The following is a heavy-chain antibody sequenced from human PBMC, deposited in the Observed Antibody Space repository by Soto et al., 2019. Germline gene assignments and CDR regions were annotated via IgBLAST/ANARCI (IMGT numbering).Heavy chain of an antibody. Sequence: SVKVSCKSFAYTLSRYGITWVRQAPGQGLEWMGGIIPLFGTTNYAPKFHGRVAITADERARTAYMDLRNLKSEDTSVYYCARLTSYYDILTRVNWFDPWGQGTLVTVSS. CDR3: ARLTSYYDILTRVNWFDP. V-gene: IGHV1-69*13. CDR2: IIPLFGTT. D-gene: IGHD3-9*01. J-gene: IGHJ5*02. CDR1: AYTLSRYG.